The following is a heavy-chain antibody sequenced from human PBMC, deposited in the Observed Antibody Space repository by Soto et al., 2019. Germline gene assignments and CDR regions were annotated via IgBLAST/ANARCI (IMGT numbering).Heavy chain of an antibody. CDR3: AKASAPGGTYFPLWF. Sequence: PGGSLRLSCAASAFTFSSYGMSWVRQAPGKGLEWVSSISGSGGSTYYADSVKGRFTISRDNSKNTLYLQMNSLRAEDTAVYYCAKASAPGGTYFPLWFWGQGTLVTVSS. D-gene: IGHD1-26*01. CDR1: AFTFSSYG. J-gene: IGHJ4*02. CDR2: ISGSGGST. V-gene: IGHV3-23*01.